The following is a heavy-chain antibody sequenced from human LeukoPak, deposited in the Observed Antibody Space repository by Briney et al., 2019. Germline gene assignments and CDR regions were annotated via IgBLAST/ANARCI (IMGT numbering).Heavy chain of an antibody. V-gene: IGHV3-23*01. D-gene: IGHD4-23*01. CDR2: ISGSGGST. CDR3: AKDLKFGGNSGLLYDY. Sequence: GGSLRLSCAASGFTFTHYALTWVRQPPGKGLEWVSAISGSGGSTYYAGSAKGRFTISRDNSKNTLNLQMNSLRAEDTAVYYCAKDLKFGGNSGLLYDYWGQGTLVTVSS. J-gene: IGHJ4*02. CDR1: GFTFTHYA.